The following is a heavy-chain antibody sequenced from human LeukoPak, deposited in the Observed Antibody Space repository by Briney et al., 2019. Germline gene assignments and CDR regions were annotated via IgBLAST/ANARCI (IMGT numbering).Heavy chain of an antibody. CDR1: GGSISSYY. Sequence: PSETLSLTCTVSGGSISSYYWSWIRQPPGKGLEWIGYIYHSGSTNYNPSLKSRVTISVDTSKNQFSLKLSSVTAADTAVYYCARYSSSWYGVDYWGQGTLVTVSS. V-gene: IGHV4-59*01. CDR3: ARYSSSWYGVDY. D-gene: IGHD6-13*01. J-gene: IGHJ4*02. CDR2: IYHSGST.